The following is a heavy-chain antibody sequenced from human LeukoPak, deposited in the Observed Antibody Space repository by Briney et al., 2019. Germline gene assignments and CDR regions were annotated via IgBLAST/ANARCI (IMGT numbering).Heavy chain of an antibody. CDR1: GFTFSSYS. CDR3: ASFDPYRGIAVAGSGFDY. V-gene: IGHV3-21*01. J-gene: IGHJ4*02. Sequence: GGSLRLSCAASGFTFSSYSMNWVRQAQGKGLEWVSYISSSSSYIYYADSVKGRFTISRDNAKNSLYLQMNSLRAEDTAVYYCASFDPYRGIAVAGSGFDYWGQGTLVTVSS. D-gene: IGHD6-19*01. CDR2: ISSSSSYI.